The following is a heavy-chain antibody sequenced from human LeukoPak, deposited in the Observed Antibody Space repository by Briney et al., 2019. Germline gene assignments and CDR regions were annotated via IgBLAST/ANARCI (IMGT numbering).Heavy chain of an antibody. CDR1: GFTFNNYA. J-gene: IGHJ3*02. CDR3: AKLLELQTGTFDI. Sequence: LPGGSLRLSCVGSGFTFNNYAMTWVRQAPGKGLEWVSGISASGGTTYYADSVKGRFTVSRDNSKNTLYFQMNSLRAEDTAVYFCAKLLELQTGTFDIWGQGTMVTVSS. D-gene: IGHD3-3*01. V-gene: IGHV3-23*01. CDR2: ISASGGTT.